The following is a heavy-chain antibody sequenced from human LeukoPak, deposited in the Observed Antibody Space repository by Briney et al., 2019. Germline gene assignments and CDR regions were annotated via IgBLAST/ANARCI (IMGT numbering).Heavy chain of an antibody. V-gene: IGHV4-59*08. Sequence: SETLSLTCPVSGGSISSYYWSWIRPPPGKGLEWIGYIYYSGSTNYNPSLKSRVTISVDTSKNQFSLKLSSVTAADTAVYYCARLETLNPGAFDIWGQGTMVTVSS. CDR2: IYYSGST. CDR3: ARLETLNPGAFDI. CDR1: GGSISSYY. J-gene: IGHJ3*02. D-gene: IGHD1-14*01.